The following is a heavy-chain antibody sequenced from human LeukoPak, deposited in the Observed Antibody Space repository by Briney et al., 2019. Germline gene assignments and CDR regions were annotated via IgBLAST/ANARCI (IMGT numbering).Heavy chain of an antibody. D-gene: IGHD3-3*01. J-gene: IGHJ4*02. CDR2: INHSGST. CDR3: ARGSVFGVVIIPVFGY. Sequence: SETLSLTCAVYGGSFRGYYWSWIRQPPGKGLEWIGEINHSGSTNYNPSLKSRVTISVDTSQNQFSLKLGSVTAADTAVYYCARGSVFGVVIIPVFGYWGQGTLVTVSS. V-gene: IGHV4-34*01. CDR1: GGSFRGYY.